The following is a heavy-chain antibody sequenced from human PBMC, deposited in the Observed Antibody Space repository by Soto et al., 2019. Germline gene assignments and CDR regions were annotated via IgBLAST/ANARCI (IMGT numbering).Heavy chain of an antibody. J-gene: IGHJ5*02. CDR2: IIPIFGTA. CDR3: ARGAHCSGGSCYSGWFDP. V-gene: IGHV1-69*01. Sequence: QVQLVQSGAEVKKPGSSVKVSCKASGGTFSSYAISWVRQAPGQGLEWMGGIIPIFGTANYAQKFQGRVTITADESTSTAYMELSSLRSEDTAVYYCARGAHCSGGSCYSGWFDPWGQGTLVTVSS. D-gene: IGHD2-15*01. CDR1: GGTFSSYA.